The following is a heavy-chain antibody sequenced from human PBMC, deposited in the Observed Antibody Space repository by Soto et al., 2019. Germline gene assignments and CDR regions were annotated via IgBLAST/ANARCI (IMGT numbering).Heavy chain of an antibody. V-gene: IGHV3-48*01. CDR1: GFTFSSYS. Sequence: EVQLVESGGGLVQPGGSLRLSCAASGFTFSSYSMNWVRQAPGEGLEWVSYISSRSSTIFYADSVKGRFTISRDNAKNSLYLQMNSLGAEDTAVYYWARIGYSSWIDYWGQGTLVTVSS. CDR3: ARIGYSSWIDY. J-gene: IGHJ4*02. D-gene: IGHD6-6*01. CDR2: ISSRSSTI.